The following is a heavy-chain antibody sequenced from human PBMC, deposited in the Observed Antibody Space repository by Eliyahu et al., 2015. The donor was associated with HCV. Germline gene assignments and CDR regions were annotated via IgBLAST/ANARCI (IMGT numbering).Heavy chain of an antibody. CDR3: ARTPNRLLGLVLDYYFDY. V-gene: IGHV3-30-3*01. Sequence: VHLVESGGGVVQPGRSLRLSCAASGFTFSXYARHWVRQAPGKGLEWVAIISSDGSNKFYADSVKGRFTISRANSKNTLYLQMNTLRAEDTAVYYCARTPNRLLGLVLDYYFDYWGQGTLVTVSS. D-gene: IGHD3/OR15-3a*01. CDR1: GFTFSXYA. CDR2: ISSDGSNK. J-gene: IGHJ4*02.